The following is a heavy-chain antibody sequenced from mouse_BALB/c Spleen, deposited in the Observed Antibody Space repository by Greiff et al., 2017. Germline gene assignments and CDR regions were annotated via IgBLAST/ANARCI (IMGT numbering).Heavy chain of an antibody. V-gene: IGHV2-2*02. D-gene: IGHD1-2*01. CDR3: ARKGNYYGYVFDY. CDR1: GFSLTSYG. J-gene: IGHJ2*01. CDR2: IWSGGST. Sequence: QVHVKQSGPGLVQPSQSLSITCTVSGFSLTSYGVHWVRQSPGKGLEWLGVIWSGGSTDYNAAFISRLSISKDNSKSQVFFKMNSLQANDTAIYYCARKGNYYGYVFDYWGQGTTLTVSS.